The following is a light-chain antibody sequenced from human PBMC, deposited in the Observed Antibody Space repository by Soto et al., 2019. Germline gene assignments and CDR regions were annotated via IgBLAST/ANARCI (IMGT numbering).Light chain of an antibody. CDR1: QSIRTS. J-gene: IGKJ1*01. CDR2: GAS. V-gene: IGKV1-39*01. Sequence: DIPMTQAPFSLSASVGDRVTITCRASQSIRTSLNWYQQKPGKAPNLLIYGASSLQSGVPSRFRGSGSGTDFTLTISSLQPEDFATYYCQQSYTTPRTFGRGTTVDIK. CDR3: QQSYTTPRT.